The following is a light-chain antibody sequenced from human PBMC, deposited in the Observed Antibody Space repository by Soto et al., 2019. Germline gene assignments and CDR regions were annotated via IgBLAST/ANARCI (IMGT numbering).Light chain of an antibody. V-gene: IGLV1-40*01. CDR1: SSNIGAGYD. Sequence: QAVVTQPPSVSGAPGQRVTISCTGTSSNIGAGYDVHWYQHLPGTAPKLLIYGNTIRPSGVPDRFSGSKSGTSASLAITGLQAEDEADYYCQSYERSLRGYVLGTGTKLTVL. CDR3: QSYERSLRGYV. J-gene: IGLJ1*01. CDR2: GNT.